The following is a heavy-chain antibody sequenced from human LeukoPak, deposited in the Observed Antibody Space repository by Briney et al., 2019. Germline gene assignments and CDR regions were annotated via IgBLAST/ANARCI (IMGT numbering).Heavy chain of an antibody. V-gene: IGHV4-59*01. CDR3: ARGGSSWPNYYYYMDV. J-gene: IGHJ6*03. D-gene: IGHD6-13*01. CDR2: IYYSGST. CDR1: GGSISSYY. Sequence: SETLSLTCTVSGGSISSYYWSWIRQPPGKGLEWIGYIYYSGSTNYNPSLKSRVTISVDTSKNQFSLKLSSVTAADTAVYYCARGGSSWPNYYYYMDVWGKGTTVTVSS.